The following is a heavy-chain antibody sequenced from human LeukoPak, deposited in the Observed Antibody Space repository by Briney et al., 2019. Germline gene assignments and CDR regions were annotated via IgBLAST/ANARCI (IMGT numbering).Heavy chain of an antibody. J-gene: IGHJ4*02. CDR2: IYPGDSDT. D-gene: IGHD6-13*01. CDR3: ARQLGGGDTSSWFDY. CDR1: GCGFTSYW. V-gene: IGHV5-51*01. Sequence: GGALEISFKGSGCGFTSYWIGWGRRMPGKGVGWMGIIYPGDSDTRYSPSFQGQVTISADKSIRPAYLQWSSLKASDTAMYYCARQLGGGDTSSWFDYWGQGTLVTVSS.